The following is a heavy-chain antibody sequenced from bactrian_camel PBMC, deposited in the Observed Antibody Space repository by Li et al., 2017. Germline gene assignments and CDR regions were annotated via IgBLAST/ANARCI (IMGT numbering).Heavy chain of an antibody. Sequence: HVQLVESGGGSVQAGGSLTLSCVGSGFSFDDADMGWYRQGSGNDCKLVSALASYGTTYYTDSVKGRFTNSRDNAKRTVYLQMNSLKPEDTAMYYCAAGKRPCVLSYVDYWGQGTQVTVS. CDR3: AAGKRPCVLSYVDY. CDR1: GFSFDDAD. D-gene: IGHD4*01. V-gene: IGHV3S53*01. CDR2: LASYGTT. J-gene: IGHJ4*01.